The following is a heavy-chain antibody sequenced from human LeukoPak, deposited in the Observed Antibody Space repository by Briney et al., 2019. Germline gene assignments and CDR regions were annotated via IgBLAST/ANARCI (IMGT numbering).Heavy chain of an antibody. D-gene: IGHD3-10*01. CDR2: IKTDGSGA. CDR3: GRDLVYGSGSLDN. V-gene: IGHV3-74*01. CDR1: GFSFSSYW. Sequence: GGSLRLSCAASGFSFSSYWMHWVRQVPGKGLVWASRIKTDGSGANYADSVTGRFTISRDNAKNTLFLQMNSLRVEDTAVYYCGRDLVYGSGSLDNWGQGTLVTVSS. J-gene: IGHJ4*02.